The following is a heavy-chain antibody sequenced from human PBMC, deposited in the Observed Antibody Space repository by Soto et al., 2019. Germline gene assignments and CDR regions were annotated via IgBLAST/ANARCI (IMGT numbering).Heavy chain of an antibody. D-gene: IGHD1-26*01. CDR3: ARAVGLSYFDY. CDR2: INPNSGGT. J-gene: IGHJ4*02. V-gene: IGHV1-2*04. Sequence: GAAVKVSCKTSGYTFTGYYMHWVRQAPGQGLEWMGWINPNSGGTNYAQKFQGWVTMTRDTSISTAYMELSRLRSDDTAVYYCARAVGLSYFDYWGQGTLVTVSS. CDR1: GYTFTGYY.